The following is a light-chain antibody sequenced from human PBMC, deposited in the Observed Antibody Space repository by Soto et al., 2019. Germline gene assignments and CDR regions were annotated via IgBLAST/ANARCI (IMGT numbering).Light chain of an antibody. V-gene: IGKV3-11*01. CDR2: DAS. CDR3: QQRSNWPPYT. CDR1: QSVRTY. Sequence: EIVLTQSPATLSLSPGERATLSCRASQSVRTYLAWYQQKPGQAPRLLIYDASNRATGIPARFSGSGSGTDFTRTISSLEPEDVAVYYWQQRSNWPPYTFGQGTKLEIK. J-gene: IGKJ2*01.